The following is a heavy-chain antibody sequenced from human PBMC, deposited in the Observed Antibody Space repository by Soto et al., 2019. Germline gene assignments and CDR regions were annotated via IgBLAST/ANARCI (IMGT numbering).Heavy chain of an antibody. J-gene: IGHJ3*02. CDR2: IYSGGST. CDR1: GFTVSSNY. CDR3: ATGGPNGVLVNDAFDI. V-gene: IGHV3-53*01. D-gene: IGHD2-8*01. Sequence: GGSLRLSCAASGFTVSSNYMSWVRQAPGKGLEWVSVIYSGGSTYYVDSVKGRFTISRDNSKNTLYLQMNSLRAEDTAVYYCATGGPNGVLVNDAFDIWGQGTMVTVSS.